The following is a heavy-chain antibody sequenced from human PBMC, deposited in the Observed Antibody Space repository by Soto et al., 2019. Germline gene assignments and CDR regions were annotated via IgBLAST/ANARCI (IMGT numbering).Heavy chain of an antibody. CDR3: AKDTGLELRASGFDP. J-gene: IGHJ5*02. V-gene: IGHV3-9*01. Sequence: EVQLVESGGGLVQPGRSLRLSCAASGFTFDDYAMHWVRQAPGKGLAWVSGISWNSGSIGYADSVKGRFTISRDNAKNSLYLQMNSLRAEDTALYYCAKDTGLELRASGFDPWGQGTLVTVSS. D-gene: IGHD1-26*01. CDR1: GFTFDDYA. CDR2: ISWNSGSI.